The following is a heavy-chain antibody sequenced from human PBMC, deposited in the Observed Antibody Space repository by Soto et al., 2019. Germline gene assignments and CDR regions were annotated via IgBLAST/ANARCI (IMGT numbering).Heavy chain of an antibody. V-gene: IGHV4-61*05. CDR1: GGSISSSSYY. J-gene: IGHJ4*01. CDR3: AKGNGWYYY. CDR2: IYHSGSA. Sequence: SDTLSLTCTVSGGSISSSSYYWGWIRQPPGKGLEWIGSIYHSGSANYGPSLKSRVTISVDTSKNQFSLKLSSVTAADTAVYYCAKGNGWYYYWGQGTLVPVSS. D-gene: IGHD6-19*01.